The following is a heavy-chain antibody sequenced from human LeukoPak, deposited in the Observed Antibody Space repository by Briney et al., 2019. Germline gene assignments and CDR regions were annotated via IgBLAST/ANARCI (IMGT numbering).Heavy chain of an antibody. CDR2: INTGSTTI. V-gene: IGHV3-48*01. D-gene: IGHD6-6*01. Sequence: GGSLRLSCAASGFTFSPYAMHWFRQPPGKGLEWVSYINTGSTTIYYADSVKGRFTISRDNAKNSLYLHMNSLRAEDTAVYYCARDSSVCEFDVWGQGTMVTVSS. CDR1: GFTFSPYA. CDR3: ARDSSVCEFDV. J-gene: IGHJ3*01.